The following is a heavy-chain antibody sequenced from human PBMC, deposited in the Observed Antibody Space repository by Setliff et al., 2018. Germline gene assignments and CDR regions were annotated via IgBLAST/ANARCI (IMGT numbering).Heavy chain of an antibody. Sequence: ASVKVSCKASGYTFTDYAMHWVRQAPGQRLEWMGWINPGNGNTKYSQKFQGRATITRDTSASTAYMELSSLRSEDTAVYYCARDKGYDSSGYYFYYYYYMDVWGKGTTGTVSS. V-gene: IGHV1-3*01. CDR3: ARDKGYDSSGYYFYYYYYMDV. CDR2: INPGNGNT. CDR1: GYTFTDYA. J-gene: IGHJ6*03. D-gene: IGHD3-22*01.